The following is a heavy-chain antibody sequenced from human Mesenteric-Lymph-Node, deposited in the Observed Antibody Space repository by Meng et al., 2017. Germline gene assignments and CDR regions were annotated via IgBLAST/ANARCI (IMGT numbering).Heavy chain of an antibody. Sequence: SVKVSCKASGGTFSSYAISWVRQAPGQGLEWMGGIIPIFGTANYAQKFQGRVTITADKSTSTAYMELSSLRSEDTAVYYCARSDQYSGSHWGVGYWGQGTLVTVSS. CDR1: GGTFSSYA. J-gene: IGHJ4*02. CDR2: IIPIFGTA. D-gene: IGHD1-26*01. V-gene: IGHV1-69*06. CDR3: ARSDQYSGSHWGVGY.